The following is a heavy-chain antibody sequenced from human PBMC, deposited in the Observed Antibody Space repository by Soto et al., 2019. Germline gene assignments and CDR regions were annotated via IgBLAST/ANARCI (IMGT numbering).Heavy chain of an antibody. Sequence: QVQLVQSGAEVKKPGASVKVSCKASGYPFTAYYVHWVRQAPGQGLEWMGWINPDSGGTNYAQNFQGWVTMTRDTSISTAYMEMSRLKSDDTAVYFCARAADGSGYYYYFDYWGQGTLVNVSS. J-gene: IGHJ4*02. CDR1: GYPFTAYY. D-gene: IGHD3-22*01. CDR3: ARAADGSGYYYYFDY. CDR2: INPDSGGT. V-gene: IGHV1-2*04.